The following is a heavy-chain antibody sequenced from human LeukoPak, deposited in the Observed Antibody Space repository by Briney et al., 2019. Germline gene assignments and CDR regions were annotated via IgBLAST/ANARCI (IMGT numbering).Heavy chain of an antibody. CDR3: ARDSPHRKDIVATRIDY. Sequence: ASVKVSCKASGYTFTSYGISWVRQAPGQGLEWMGWISAYNGNTNYAQKLQGRVTMTTDTSTSTAYMELRSLRSDDTAVYYCARDSPHRKDIVATRIDYWGQGTRVTVSS. CDR2: ISAYNGNT. D-gene: IGHD5-12*01. J-gene: IGHJ4*02. V-gene: IGHV1-18*01. CDR1: GYTFTSYG.